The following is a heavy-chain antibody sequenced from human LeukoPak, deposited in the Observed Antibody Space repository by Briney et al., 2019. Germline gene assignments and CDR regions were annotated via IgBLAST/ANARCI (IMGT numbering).Heavy chain of an antibody. CDR1: GFTFSNAW. CDR3: AKSRRLYGDFIDY. Sequence: GGSLRLSCAASGFTFSNAWMNWVRQAPGKGLEWVSTISGNGGSTYYADSVKGRFTISRDNSKNTLYLQMNSLKAEDTAVYYCAKSRRLYGDFIDYWGQGTLVTVSS. J-gene: IGHJ4*02. V-gene: IGHV3-23*01. D-gene: IGHD4-17*01. CDR2: ISGNGGST.